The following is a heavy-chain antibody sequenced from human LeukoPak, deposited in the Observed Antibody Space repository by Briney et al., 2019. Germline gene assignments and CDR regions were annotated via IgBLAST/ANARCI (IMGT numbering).Heavy chain of an antibody. J-gene: IGHJ4*02. Sequence: GGSLRLSCVASGLTFDDYGMSWVRQAPGKGLEWVSGINWNGGTTTYADSVKGRFTIARDNAKNSLYLQMNSLRAEDTAVYYCARDSGNYYFDLWGQGTLVTVSS. CDR3: ARDSGNYYFDL. CDR2: INWNGGTT. CDR1: GLTFDDYG. V-gene: IGHV3-20*04. D-gene: IGHD1-26*01.